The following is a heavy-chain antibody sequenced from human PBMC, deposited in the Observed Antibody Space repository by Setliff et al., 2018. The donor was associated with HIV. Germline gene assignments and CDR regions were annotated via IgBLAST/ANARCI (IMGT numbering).Heavy chain of an antibody. J-gene: IGHJ6*03. D-gene: IGHD3-9*01. CDR3: ARGPSLRYFDLLEDPYYYMDG. CDR1: GYTFTGYY. Sequence: ASVKVSCKAFGYTFTGYYIHWVRQAPGQGLEWMGWINPNSGGTNYAQKFQGRVTLTRDTSISTASMELSRLRSDDTAVYYCARGPSLRYFDLLEDPYYYMDGWGKGTTVTVS. CDR2: INPNSGGT. V-gene: IGHV1-2*02.